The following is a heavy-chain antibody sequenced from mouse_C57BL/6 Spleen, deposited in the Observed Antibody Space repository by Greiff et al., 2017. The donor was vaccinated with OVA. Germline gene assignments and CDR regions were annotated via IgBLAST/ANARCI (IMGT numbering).Heavy chain of an antibody. V-gene: IGHV3-6*01. D-gene: IGHD4-1*01. Sequence: VQLKESGPGLVKPSQSLSLTCSVTGYSITSGYYWNWIRQFPGNKLEWMGYISYDGSNNYNPSLKNRISITRDTSKNQFFLKLNSVTTEDTATYYCERGLGEEDYWGQGTTLTVSS. J-gene: IGHJ2*01. CDR1: GYSITSGYY. CDR3: ERGLGEEDY. CDR2: ISYDGSN.